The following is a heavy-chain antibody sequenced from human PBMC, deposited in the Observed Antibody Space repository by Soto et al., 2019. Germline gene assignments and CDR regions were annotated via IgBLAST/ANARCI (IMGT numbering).Heavy chain of an antibody. J-gene: IGHJ5*02. CDR2: IYYSGST. D-gene: IGHD1-7*01. V-gene: IGHV4-39*01. Sequence: LSGTLSLTCTVSGGSLSSSSYYWGWIRQPPGKGLEWIGSIYYSGSTYYNPSLKSRVTISVDTSKNQFSLKLSSVTAADTAVYYCARELELRNWFDPWGQGTLVTVSS. CDR3: ARELELRNWFDP. CDR1: GGSLSSSSYY.